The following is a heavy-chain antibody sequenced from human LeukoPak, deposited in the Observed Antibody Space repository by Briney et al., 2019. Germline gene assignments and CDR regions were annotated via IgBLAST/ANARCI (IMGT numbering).Heavy chain of an antibody. Sequence: PSETLSLTCAVYGGSFSGYYWSWIRQPPGKGLEWIGEINHSGSTNYNPSLKSRVTISVDTSKNQFSLKLRSVTAADTAVYYWARDVARDLWLLGSSYYDYWGQGTLVTVSS. CDR1: GGSFSGYY. J-gene: IGHJ4*02. V-gene: IGHV4-34*01. D-gene: IGHD3-22*01. CDR2: INHSGST. CDR3: ARDVARDLWLLGSSYYDY.